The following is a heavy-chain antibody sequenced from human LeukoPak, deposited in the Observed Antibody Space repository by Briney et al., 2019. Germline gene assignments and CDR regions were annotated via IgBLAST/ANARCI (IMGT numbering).Heavy chain of an antibody. CDR3: ARVNWNLRGLIDY. Sequence: PSETLSLTCAVYGGSFSGYYWSWIRQHPGKGLEWIGYIYYSGSTYYNPSLKSRVTISVDTSKNQFSLKLSSVTAADTAVYYCARVNWNLRGLIDYWGQGTLVTVSS. D-gene: IGHD1-1*01. CDR1: GGSFSGYY. V-gene: IGHV4-31*11. CDR2: IYYSGST. J-gene: IGHJ4*02.